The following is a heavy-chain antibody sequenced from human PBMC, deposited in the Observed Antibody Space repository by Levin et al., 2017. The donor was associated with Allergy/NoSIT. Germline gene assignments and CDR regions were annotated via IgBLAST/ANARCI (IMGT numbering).Heavy chain of an antibody. CDR3: ARGGPLLWLPPYYVDY. D-gene: IGHD5-18*01. Sequence: SCAVYGGSFSGYYWSWIRQPPGKGLEWIGEINHSGSTNYNPSLKSRVTISVDTSKNQISLKLSSVTAADTAVYYCARGGPLLWLPPYYVDYWGQGTLVTVSS. CDR1: GGSFSGYY. CDR2: INHSGST. J-gene: IGHJ4*02. V-gene: IGHV4-34*01.